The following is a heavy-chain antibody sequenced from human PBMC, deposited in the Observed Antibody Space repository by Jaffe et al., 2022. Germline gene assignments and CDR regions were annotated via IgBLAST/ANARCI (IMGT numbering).Heavy chain of an antibody. J-gene: IGHJ1*01. CDR1: GFTFSKAW. Sequence: DVQLVESGGGLVNPGGSLRLACAASGFTFSKAWMNWVRQAPGKGLQWVGRIKTKSDGETTDYALPVKDRFTISRDDSKKSLYLQMNSLKIEDTAVYYCTTGYDYWSGYLGWGQGTLVTVSS. CDR2: IKTKSDGETT. CDR3: TTGYDYWSGYLG. V-gene: IGHV3-15*05. D-gene: IGHD3-3*01.